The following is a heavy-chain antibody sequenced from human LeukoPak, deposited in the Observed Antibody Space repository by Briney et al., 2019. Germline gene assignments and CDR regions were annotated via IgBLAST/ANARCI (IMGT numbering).Heavy chain of an antibody. J-gene: IGHJ4*02. D-gene: IGHD2-2*01. CDR1: GYTFTSYD. CDR3: ASNHCRSSTSCHPFDY. CDR2: MNPNSDNT. Sequence: ASVKVSCKASGYTFTSYDINWVRQATGQGLEWMGWMNPNSDNTGYAQKFQGRVTITRNTSISTAYMELSSLRSEDTAVYYCASNHCRSSTSCHPFDYWGQGTLVTVSS. V-gene: IGHV1-8*03.